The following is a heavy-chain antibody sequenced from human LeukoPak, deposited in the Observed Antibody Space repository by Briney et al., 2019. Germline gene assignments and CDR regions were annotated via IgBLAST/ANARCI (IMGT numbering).Heavy chain of an antibody. J-gene: IGHJ5*02. Sequence: AASVKVSCKASGYTFTSYYMHWVRQAPGQGLEWMGIINPSGGSTSYAQKFQGRVTMTRDTSTSTVYMELSSLRSEDTAVYYCAANPPADIVVVPAALYNWFDPWGQGTLVTVSS. CDR3: AANPPADIVVVPAALYNWFDP. V-gene: IGHV1-46*01. CDR2: INPSGGST. D-gene: IGHD2-2*01. CDR1: GYTFTSYY.